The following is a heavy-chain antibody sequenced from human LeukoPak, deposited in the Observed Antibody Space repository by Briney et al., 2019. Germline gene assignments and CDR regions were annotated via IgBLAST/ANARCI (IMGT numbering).Heavy chain of an antibody. CDR3: ARGRSGSYYYGSQPIDY. D-gene: IGHD1-26*01. CDR2: IIPIFGTA. CDR1: GGTFSSYA. J-gene: IGHJ4*02. V-gene: IGHV1-69*01. Sequence: SVKVSCKASGGTFSSYAISWVRQAPGQGLEWMGGIIPIFGTANYAQKFQGRVTISADESTSTAYMELSSLRSEDTAVYYCARGRSGSYYYGSQPIDYWGQGTLVTVSS.